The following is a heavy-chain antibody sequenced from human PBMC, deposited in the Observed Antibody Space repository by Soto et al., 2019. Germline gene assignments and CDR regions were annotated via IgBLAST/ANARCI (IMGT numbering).Heavy chain of an antibody. D-gene: IGHD2-21*02. V-gene: IGHV3-7*04. CDR3: ARDLSPPGDFFYDAFDV. CDR2: IKRDGTVT. Sequence: EVQLVESGGGLVQPGESLRLSCAASGFTFSAFWMTWLRQAPGKGLEWVANIKRDGTVTHYGASVEGRCTLSRDNAQNSLFLQLNSLRPEDTAMYYCARDLSPPGDFFYDAFDVWGQGTFVTVSS. J-gene: IGHJ3*01. CDR1: GFTFSAFW.